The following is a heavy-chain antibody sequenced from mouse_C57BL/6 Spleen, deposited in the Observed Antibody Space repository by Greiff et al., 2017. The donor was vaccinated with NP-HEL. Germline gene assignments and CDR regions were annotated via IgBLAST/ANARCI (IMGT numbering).Heavy chain of an antibody. D-gene: IGHD1-1*01. CDR1: GYTFTSYW. Sequence: QVQLQQPGAELVKPGASVKLSCKASGYTFTSYWMHWVKQRPGQGLEWIGMIDPNSGGTKYNEKFKSKATLTVDKPSSTAYMQLSSLTSEDSAVYYCAREGVVPYFDYWGQGTTLTVSS. V-gene: IGHV1-64*01. CDR2: IDPNSGGT. J-gene: IGHJ2*01. CDR3: AREGVVPYFDY.